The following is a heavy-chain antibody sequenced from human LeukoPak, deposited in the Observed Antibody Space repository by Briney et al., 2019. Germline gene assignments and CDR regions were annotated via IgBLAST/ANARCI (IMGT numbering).Heavy chain of an antibody. CDR3: ARQGRYYDILTGFDY. J-gene: IGHJ4*02. CDR2: IWYDGSNK. D-gene: IGHD3-9*01. Sequence: GGSLRLSCAASGFTFSSYGMHWVRQAPGKGLEWVAVIWYDGSNKYYADSVKGRFTISRDNSKNTLYLQMNSLRAEDTAVYYCARQGRYYDILTGFDYWGQGTLVTVSS. V-gene: IGHV3-33*01. CDR1: GFTFSSYG.